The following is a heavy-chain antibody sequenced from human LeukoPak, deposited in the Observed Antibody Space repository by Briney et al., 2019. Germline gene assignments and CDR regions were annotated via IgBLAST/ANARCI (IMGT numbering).Heavy chain of an antibody. CDR3: ARIVGVVAYYYYGMDV. CDR1: GFTFSSYS. V-gene: IGHV3-21*01. J-gene: IGHJ6*02. Sequence: GGSLRLSCAASGFTFSSYSMNWVRQAPGKGLEWVSSISSSSTYIYYADSMKGLSTLSTDNAKNSMYLKMNCLRTEDTAVYYCARIVGVVAYYYYGMDVWGQGTTVTVSS. CDR2: ISSSSTYI. D-gene: IGHD3-16*01.